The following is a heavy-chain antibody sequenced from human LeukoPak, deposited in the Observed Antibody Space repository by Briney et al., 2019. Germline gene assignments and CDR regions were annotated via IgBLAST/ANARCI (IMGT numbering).Heavy chain of an antibody. Sequence: SETLSLTCAVYGGSFSGYYWSWIRQPPGKGLEWIGEINHSGSTNYNPSLKSRVTISVDTSKNQFSLKLSSVTAADTAVYYCARGRWNIAAAGIGGGEYYFDYWGQGTLVTVSS. CDR3: ARGRWNIAAAGIGGGEYYFDY. D-gene: IGHD6-13*01. J-gene: IGHJ4*02. V-gene: IGHV4-34*01. CDR2: INHSGST. CDR1: GGSFSGYY.